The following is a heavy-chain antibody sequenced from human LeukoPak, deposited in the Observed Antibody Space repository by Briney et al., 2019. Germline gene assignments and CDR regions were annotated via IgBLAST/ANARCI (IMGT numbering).Heavy chain of an antibody. V-gene: IGHV1-69*13. CDR2: IIPIFGTA. CDR1: GDTFSSYA. Sequence: GASVKVSCKASGDTFSSYAISWVRQAPGQGLEWMGGIIPIFGTANYAQKFQGRVTITADESTSTAYMELSSLRSEDTAVYYCESGGGVLEMATMFRAFDIWGQGTMVTVSS. J-gene: IGHJ3*02. CDR3: ESGGGVLEMATMFRAFDI. D-gene: IGHD5-24*01.